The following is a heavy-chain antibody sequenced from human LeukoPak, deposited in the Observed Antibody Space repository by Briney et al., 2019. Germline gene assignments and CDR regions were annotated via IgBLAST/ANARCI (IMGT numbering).Heavy chain of an antibody. Sequence: GGSLRLSCAASGFIFINAWMSWVRQAPGRGGEGVGRIKSKTDGGTTDYAPRVKGRFTISRDDSKNTLYLKMNSLKTEDTAVYYCTTESPIVVVPAASGNGYWGQGTLVTVSS. CDR3: TTESPIVVVPAASGNGY. D-gene: IGHD2-2*01. J-gene: IGHJ4*02. CDR2: IKSKTDGGTT. V-gene: IGHV3-15*01. CDR1: GFIFINAW.